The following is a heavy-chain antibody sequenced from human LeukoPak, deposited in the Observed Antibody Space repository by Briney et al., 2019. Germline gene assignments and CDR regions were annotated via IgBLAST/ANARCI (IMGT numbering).Heavy chain of an antibody. CDR2: FYTSGNT. V-gene: IGHV4-4*07. D-gene: IGHD6-13*01. J-gene: IGHJ4*02. Sequence: SETLSLTCTVSGDSISSDYWSWIRQPAGKGLEWIGRFYTSGNTNYNPSLKSRVTMSVDTSKNQFSLKLSSVTAADTAVYYCARGSRIAAAGLGYWGQGTLVTVSS. CDR1: GDSISSDY. CDR3: ARGSRIAAAGLGY.